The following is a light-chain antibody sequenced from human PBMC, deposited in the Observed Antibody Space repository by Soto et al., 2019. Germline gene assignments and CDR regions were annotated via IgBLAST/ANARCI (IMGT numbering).Light chain of an antibody. CDR3: TSYTSSSTPL. CDR2: DVS. V-gene: IGLV2-14*03. J-gene: IGLJ2*01. CDR1: SSDVGGYNY. Sequence: QSALTQPASVSGSPGQSITLSCTGTSSDVGGYNYVSWYQQHPGKAPKLIIYDVSNRSSGVSNRFSGSKSGNTASLTISGLQAEDEADYYCTSYTSSSTPLFGGGTKLTVL.